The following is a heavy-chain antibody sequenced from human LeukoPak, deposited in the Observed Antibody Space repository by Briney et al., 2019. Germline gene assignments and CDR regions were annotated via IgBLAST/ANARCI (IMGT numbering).Heavy chain of an antibody. V-gene: IGHV4-39*01. J-gene: IGHJ4*02. CDR3: ARSRITGTIDY. D-gene: IGHD1-7*01. CDR1: GSSISSSSYY. Sequence: SETLSLTCTVSGSSISSSSYYWGWIRQPPGKGLEWIGSIYYSGSTYYNPSLKSRVTISVDTSKNQFSLKLSSVTAADTAVYYCARSRITGTIDYWGQGTLVTVSS. CDR2: IYYSGST.